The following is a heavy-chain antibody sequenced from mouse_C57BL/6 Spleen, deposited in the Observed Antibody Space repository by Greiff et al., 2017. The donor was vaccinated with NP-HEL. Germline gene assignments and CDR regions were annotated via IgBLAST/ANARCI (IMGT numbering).Heavy chain of an antibody. Sequence: QVQLQQSGAELVRPGASVTLSCKASGYTFTDYEMHWVKQTPVHGLEWIGAIDPETGGTAYNQKFKGKAILTAEKSSSTAYMELRSLTSEDSAVYSCTSRDGYSLDYWGHGTTLTVSS. CDR3: TSRDGYSLDY. V-gene: IGHV1-15*01. D-gene: IGHD2-3*01. CDR1: GYTFTDYE. CDR2: IDPETGGT. J-gene: IGHJ2*01.